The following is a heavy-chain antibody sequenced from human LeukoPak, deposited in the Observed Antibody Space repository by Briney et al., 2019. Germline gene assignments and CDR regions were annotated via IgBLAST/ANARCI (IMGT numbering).Heavy chain of an antibody. CDR1: GFTFSSYG. CDR2: IRYDGSNK. Sequence: PGRSLRLSCAASGFTFSSYGMHWVRQAPGKGLEWVAFIRYDGSNKYYADSVKGRFTISRDNSKNTLYLQMNSLRAEDTAVYYCAKEKLDCSGGSCYFSLDYWGQGTLVTVSS. D-gene: IGHD2-15*01. CDR3: AKEKLDCSGGSCYFSLDY. V-gene: IGHV3-30*02. J-gene: IGHJ4*02.